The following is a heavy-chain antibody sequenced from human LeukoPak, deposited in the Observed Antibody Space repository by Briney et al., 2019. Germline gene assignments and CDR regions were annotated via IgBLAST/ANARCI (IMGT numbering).Heavy chain of an antibody. V-gene: IGHV5-51*03. CDR3: ARWEVPAAKGYFDY. Sequence: GESLKISCKGSGYSFSNYWIGWVRQMPGKGLEWVGIILPANSETRYSPSFQGQVTMSADKSISTAYLQWSSLKAADTAMYYCARWEVPAAKGYFDYWGQGTLVTVSS. CDR2: ILPANSET. J-gene: IGHJ4*02. D-gene: IGHD2-2*01. CDR1: GYSFSNYW.